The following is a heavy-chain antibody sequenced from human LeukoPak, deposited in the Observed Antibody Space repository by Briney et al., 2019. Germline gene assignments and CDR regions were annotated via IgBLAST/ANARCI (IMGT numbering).Heavy chain of an antibody. Sequence: PSETLSLTCAVYGGSFSGYYWSWIRQPPGKGLEWIGEINHSGSTNYNPSLKSRVTISVDTSKNQFSLILSSVTAADTAVYYCARHSYGSQFDYWGQGTLVTVSS. CDR3: ARHSYGSQFDY. J-gene: IGHJ4*02. CDR1: GGSFSGYY. CDR2: INHSGST. V-gene: IGHV4-34*01. D-gene: IGHD5-18*01.